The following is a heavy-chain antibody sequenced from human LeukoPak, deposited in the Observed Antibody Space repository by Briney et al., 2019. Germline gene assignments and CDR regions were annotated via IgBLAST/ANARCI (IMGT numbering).Heavy chain of an antibody. CDR3: ARGFRSPGRGIDF. D-gene: IGHD1-26*01. CDR1: GFTFSSYA. Sequence: GGSLRLSCAASGFTFSSYAMSGVRQAPGKGLEWVSAISGSGGRTYYADSVKGRFTISRDNSKNTLYLQMNSLRAEDTAVYYCARGFRSPGRGIDFWGQGTLVTVSS. CDR2: ISGSGGRT. J-gene: IGHJ4*02. V-gene: IGHV3-23*01.